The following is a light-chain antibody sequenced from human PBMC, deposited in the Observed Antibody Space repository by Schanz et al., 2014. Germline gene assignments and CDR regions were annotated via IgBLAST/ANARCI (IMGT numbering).Light chain of an antibody. J-gene: IGKJ4*01. V-gene: IGKV3-15*01. CDR2: GAS. CDR3: QQYTISPST. CDR1: QSVSSN. Sequence: EIVMTQSPATLSVSPGERATLSCRASQSVSSNLAWYQQKPGQAPRLLIYGASTRATGIPARFSGSGSGTEFTLTISSLQSXXXXXXYCQQYTISPSTFGXXXKVEIK.